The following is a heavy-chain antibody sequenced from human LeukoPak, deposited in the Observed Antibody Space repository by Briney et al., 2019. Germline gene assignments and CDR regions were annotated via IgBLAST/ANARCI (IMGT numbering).Heavy chain of an antibody. D-gene: IGHD2-15*01. Sequence: SETLSLTCTVSGGSISSSSYYWGWIRQPPGKGLEWIGSIYYSGSTYYNPSLKSRVTISVDTSKNQFSLKLSSVTAADTAVYYCAREVLLSWGRSYFDYWGQGTLVTVSS. CDR1: GGSISSSSYY. J-gene: IGHJ4*02. V-gene: IGHV4-39*07. CDR3: AREVLLSWGRSYFDY. CDR2: IYYSGST.